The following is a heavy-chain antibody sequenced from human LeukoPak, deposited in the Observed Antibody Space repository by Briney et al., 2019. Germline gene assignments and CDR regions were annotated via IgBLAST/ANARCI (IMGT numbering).Heavy chain of an antibody. V-gene: IGHV4-61*01. J-gene: IGHJ3*02. CDR2: IYYSGST. CDR1: GGSVSSGSYY. CDR3: ARLKARDAFDI. Sequence: PSETLSLTCTVSGGSVSSGSYYWSWIRQPPGRGLEWIGYIYYSGSTIYNPSLRSRVTISVDTSKNQFSLKLTSVTAADTAVYYCARLKARDAFDIWGQGTMVTVSS.